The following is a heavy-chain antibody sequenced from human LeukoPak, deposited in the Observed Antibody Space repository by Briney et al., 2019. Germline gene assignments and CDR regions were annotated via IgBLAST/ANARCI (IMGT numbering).Heavy chain of an antibody. D-gene: IGHD2-2*01. CDR3: ANTRVDCSRSSCSFL. V-gene: IGHV3-23*01. Sequence: PGGSLRLSCAASGFTFTSYAMSCVRQAPGKGLEWVSAISESGGSTYYADSVKGRFTISRDNSKNTLFLQMNSLRAEDTAVYYCANTRVDCSRSSCSFLWGRGTLVTVSS. CDR2: ISESGGST. J-gene: IGHJ4*02. CDR1: GFTFTSYA.